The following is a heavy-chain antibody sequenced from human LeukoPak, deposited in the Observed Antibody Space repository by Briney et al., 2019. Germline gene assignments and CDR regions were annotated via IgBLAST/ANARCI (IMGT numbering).Heavy chain of an antibody. Sequence: PSETLSLTCTVSGVSISSGGYYWSWIRQHPGKGLEWIGYINYSGRSYYNPSLKSRVTLSVDTSKNQFSLKLISVTAADTAVYYCARVDGRVAAVYFEYWGQGTLATVSS. CDR3: ARVDGRVAAVYFEY. J-gene: IGHJ4*02. V-gene: IGHV4-31*03. CDR2: INYSGRS. CDR1: GVSISSGGYY. D-gene: IGHD2-15*01.